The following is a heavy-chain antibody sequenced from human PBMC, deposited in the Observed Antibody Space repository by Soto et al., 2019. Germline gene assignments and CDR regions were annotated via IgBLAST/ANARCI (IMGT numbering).Heavy chain of an antibody. CDR1: GGSISSYY. J-gene: IGHJ4*02. V-gene: IGHV4-59*08. D-gene: IGHD2-15*01. Sequence: SETLSLTCTVSGGSISSYYWSWIRQPPGKGLEWIGYIYYSGSTNYNPSLKSRVTISVDTSKNQFSLKVSSVTAADTAVYYCARRYGGSIDYWGQGTLVTVSS. CDR2: IYYSGST. CDR3: ARRYGGSIDY.